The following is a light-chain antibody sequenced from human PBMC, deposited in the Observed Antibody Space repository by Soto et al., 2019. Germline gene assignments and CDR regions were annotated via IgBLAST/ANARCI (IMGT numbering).Light chain of an antibody. CDR2: TAS. Sequence: DIQMTQSPSSLSASVGGRVTITCRASQNIKKYLNWYQQQPGKAPKLLIYTASSLQVGFPSRFSGSGSGTDFTLIISSLQPADSATYYCQQSFSAPLTFGGGTKVEIK. CDR3: QQSFSAPLT. CDR1: QNIKKY. V-gene: IGKV1-39*01. J-gene: IGKJ4*01.